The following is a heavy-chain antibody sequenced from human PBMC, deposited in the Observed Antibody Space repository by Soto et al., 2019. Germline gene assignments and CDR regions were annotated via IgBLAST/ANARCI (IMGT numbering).Heavy chain of an antibody. CDR2: ISWNSGSI. CDR3: AKGSSWGSWDDAFDI. Sequence: SLKISCAASGFTFDDYAMHWVRQAPGKGLEWVSGISWNSGSIGYADSVKGRFTISRDNAKNSLYLQMNSLRAEDTALYYCAKGSSWGSWDDAFDIWGQGTMVTVSS. V-gene: IGHV3-9*01. D-gene: IGHD7-27*01. J-gene: IGHJ3*02. CDR1: GFTFDDYA.